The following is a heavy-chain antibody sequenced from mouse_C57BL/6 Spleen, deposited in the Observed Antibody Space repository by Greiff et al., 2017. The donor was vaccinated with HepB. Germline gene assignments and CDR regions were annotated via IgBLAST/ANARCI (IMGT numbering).Heavy chain of an antibody. CDR2: INPNNGGT. V-gene: IGHV1-26*01. CDR3: ARYLLSDFDV. D-gene: IGHD2-1*01. Sequence: VQLQQSGPELVKPGASVKISCKASGYTFTYYYMNWVKQSHGKSLEWIGDINPNNGGTSYNQKFKGKATLTVDKSSSTAYMELRSLTSEDSAVYYCARYLLSDFDVWGTGTTVTVSS. CDR1: GYTFTYYY. J-gene: IGHJ1*03.